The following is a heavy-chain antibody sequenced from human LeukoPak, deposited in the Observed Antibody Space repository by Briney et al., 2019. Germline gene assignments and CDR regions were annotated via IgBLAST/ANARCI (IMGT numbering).Heavy chain of an antibody. Sequence: GGSLRLSCEASGFSVSSTYMTWVRQAPGKGLEWVSVLYSGGYANYTGSVEGRFSISRDDSKNTLYLQMNSLRADDTALYYCARAYGNNGMDAWGQGPRSPSP. V-gene: IGHV3-53*01. CDR2: LYSGGYA. J-gene: IGHJ6*02. CDR1: GFSVSSTY. CDR3: ARAYGNNGMDA. D-gene: IGHD4-23*01.